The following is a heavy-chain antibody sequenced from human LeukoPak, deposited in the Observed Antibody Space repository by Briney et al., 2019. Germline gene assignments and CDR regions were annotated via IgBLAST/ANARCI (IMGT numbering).Heavy chain of an antibody. CDR2: INSDGSST. CDR3: AREQLPYGDYAGYFDL. D-gene: IGHD4-17*01. J-gene: IGHJ2*01. CDR1: GFTFTAYT. V-gene: IGHV3-74*01. Sequence: GGSLRLSCAASGFTFTAYTINWVRQAPGKGLVWVSRINSDGSSTSYADSVKGRFTISRDNAKNTLYLQMNSLRAEDTAVYYCAREQLPYGDYAGYFDLWGRGTLVTVSS.